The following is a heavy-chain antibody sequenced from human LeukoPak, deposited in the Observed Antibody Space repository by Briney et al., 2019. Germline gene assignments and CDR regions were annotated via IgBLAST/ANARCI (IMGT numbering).Heavy chain of an antibody. CDR1: GFTFSDYY. CDR2: ISSSGSTI. D-gene: IGHD3-22*01. V-gene: IGHV3-11*01. CDR3: ARGYYDSSGYYDYYYYGMDV. J-gene: IGHJ6*02. Sequence: GGSLRLSCAASGFTFSDYYMSWIRQAPGKGLEWVSYISSSGSTIYYADSVKGRFTISRDNAKNSLYLQMNSLRAEDTAVYYCARGYYDSSGYYDYYYYGMDVWGQGTRSPSP.